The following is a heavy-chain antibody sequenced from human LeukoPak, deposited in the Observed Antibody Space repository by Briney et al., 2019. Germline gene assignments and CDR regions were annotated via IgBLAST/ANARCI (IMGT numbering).Heavy chain of an antibody. D-gene: IGHD3-10*01. CDR2: IGGSGEYT. V-gene: IGHV3-23*01. CDR1: RFTFSYYA. CDR3: AKEIYAHGSHGFDF. Sequence: GGSLRLSCSGSRFTFSYYATAWVRQAPGKGLEWVSGIGGSGEYTYYAEFVKGRFTISRDNSKNTLFLQLNSLRVEDTAVYYCAKEIYAHGSHGFDFWGQGTLVTVSS. J-gene: IGHJ4*02.